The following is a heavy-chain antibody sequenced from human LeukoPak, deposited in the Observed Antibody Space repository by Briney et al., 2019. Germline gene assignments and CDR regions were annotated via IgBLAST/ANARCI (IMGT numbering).Heavy chain of an antibody. Sequence: PETLSLTCTVSGYSISGGYYWGWIRQPPGKGLEWIGSIYHSGTTYYNVSLKSRVTMSVDTSKNQFSLKLNSVTAADTALYYCAREGYSNSFDYWGQGTLVTVSS. CDR2: IYHSGTT. J-gene: IGHJ4*02. V-gene: IGHV4-38-2*02. CDR1: GYSISGGYY. D-gene: IGHD4-11*01. CDR3: AREGYSNSFDY.